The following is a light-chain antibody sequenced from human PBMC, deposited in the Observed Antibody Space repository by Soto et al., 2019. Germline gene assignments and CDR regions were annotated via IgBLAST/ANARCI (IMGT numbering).Light chain of an antibody. V-gene: IGLV1-40*01. CDR1: SSNIGAGYD. Sequence: QSVLTQPPSVSGAPGQRVTISCTGSSSNIGAGYDVHWYQQLPGTAPKLLIYGNSNRPSGVPDRFSGSKSGTSASLAINGLKAEDEADYYCPSYDSSLSGWVFGGGTKLTVL. J-gene: IGLJ3*02. CDR3: PSYDSSLSGWV. CDR2: GNS.